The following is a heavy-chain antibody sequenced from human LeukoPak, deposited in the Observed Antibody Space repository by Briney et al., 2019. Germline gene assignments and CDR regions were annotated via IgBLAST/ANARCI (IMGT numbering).Heavy chain of an antibody. CDR1: GRSFSGYY. V-gene: IGHV4-34*01. CDR2: INHSGST. CDR3: ARDMTTVTTSNFDY. D-gene: IGHD4-17*01. Sequence: SETLSLTCAVYGRSFSGYYWSWIRQPPGKGLEWIGEINHSGSTNYNPSLKSRVTISVDTSKNQFSLKLSSVTAADTAVYYCARDMTTVTTSNFDYWGQGTLVTVSS. J-gene: IGHJ4*02.